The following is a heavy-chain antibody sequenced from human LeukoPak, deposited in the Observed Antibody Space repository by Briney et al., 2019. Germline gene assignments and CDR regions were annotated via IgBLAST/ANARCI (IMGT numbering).Heavy chain of an antibody. CDR2: ISGGGDA. V-gene: IGHV3-23*01. D-gene: IGHD5-24*01. Sequence: GGSLRLSCAASGLTFSHYAMSWVRQAPGTGLEWVSGISGGGDAFYPDSVKGRFTISRDNSKNMVYLDMYDLRAADTAIYYCAKEMAAIGVPVVDYWGQGTLITVSS. CDR1: GLTFSHYA. CDR3: AKEMAAIGVPVVDY. J-gene: IGHJ4*02.